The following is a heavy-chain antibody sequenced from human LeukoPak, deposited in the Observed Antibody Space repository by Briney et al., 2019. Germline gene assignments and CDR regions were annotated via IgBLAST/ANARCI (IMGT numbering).Heavy chain of an antibody. J-gene: IGHJ3*02. CDR1: GFTFSNYA. CDR2: ISGSGDYT. V-gene: IGHV3-23*01. CDR3: AKGEEAFDI. Sequence: GGSLRLSCAASGFTFSNYAMSWVRQAPGKGLEWVSGISGSGDYTYYADSLKGRFTISRDNSKNTLYLQMNSLRAEDTALYYCAKGEEAFDIWGQGTMVTVSS.